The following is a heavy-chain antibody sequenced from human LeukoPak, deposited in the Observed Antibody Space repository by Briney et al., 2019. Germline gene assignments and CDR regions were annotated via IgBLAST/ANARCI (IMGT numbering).Heavy chain of an antibody. CDR2: INHSGST. D-gene: IGHD2-2*01. CDR1: GESFSGYY. CDR3: ASTERCSTTCPLDY. Sequence: PSETLSLTCTVYGESFSGYYWSWIRQPPGKGLEWIGEINHSGSTNYNPSLKSRVIISLDTSKNHFSLKLSSMTAADTAVYYCASTERCSTTCPLDYWGQGTLVTVSS. V-gene: IGHV4-34*01. J-gene: IGHJ4*02.